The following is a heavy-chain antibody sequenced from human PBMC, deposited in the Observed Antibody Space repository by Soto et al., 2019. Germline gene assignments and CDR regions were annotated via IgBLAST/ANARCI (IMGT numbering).Heavy chain of an antibody. D-gene: IGHD1-1*01. CDR3: ARDPWGTGTTWLGY. Sequence: QVQLVQSGAEVKKPGASVKVSCKASGYTFTSYAMHWVRQAPGQRLEWMGWINAGNGNTKYSQKFQGRVTITRDTSASTAYMELSSLRSEDTAVYYCARDPWGTGTTWLGYWGQGTLVTVSS. CDR1: GYTFTSYA. J-gene: IGHJ4*02. CDR2: INAGNGNT. V-gene: IGHV1-3*01.